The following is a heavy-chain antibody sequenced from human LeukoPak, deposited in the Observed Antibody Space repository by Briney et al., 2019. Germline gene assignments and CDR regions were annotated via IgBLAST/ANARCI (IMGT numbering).Heavy chain of an antibody. J-gene: IGHJ4*02. Sequence: ASETLSLTCTGSGGSISSYYWSWIRQPPGKGLEWIGEINHSGSTNYNPSLKSRVTISVDTSKNQFSLKLSSVTAADTAVYYCARGGYGSGWANFDYWGQGTLVTVSS. D-gene: IGHD6-19*01. V-gene: IGHV4-34*01. CDR1: GGSISSYY. CDR2: INHSGST. CDR3: ARGGYGSGWANFDY.